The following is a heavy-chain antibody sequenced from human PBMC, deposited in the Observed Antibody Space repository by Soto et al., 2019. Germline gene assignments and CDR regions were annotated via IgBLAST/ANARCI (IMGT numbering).Heavy chain of an antibody. CDR2: IYHSGST. CDR3: ASWKARASYMDV. D-gene: IGHD1-26*01. V-gene: IGHV4-4*02. CDR1: SGSISSSNW. J-gene: IGHJ6*04. Sequence: SETLSLTCAVSSGSISSSNWWSWVRQPPGKGLEWIGEIYHSGSTNYNPSLKSRVTISVDKSKNQFSLKLSSVTAADTAVYYCASWKARASYMDVWGKGTTVTVSS.